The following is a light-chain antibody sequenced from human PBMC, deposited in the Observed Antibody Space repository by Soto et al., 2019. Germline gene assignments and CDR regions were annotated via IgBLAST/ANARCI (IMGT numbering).Light chain of an antibody. V-gene: IGKV1-5*03. CDR3: QQYSDNWT. J-gene: IGKJ1*01. Sequence: DIQMTQSPSTLSASVGDRVTITCRASQSISSWLAWYQQKPGTAPNLLIYKASTLQGGVPSRFSGSGSGTEFTLTISSLQPDDYAIYYCQQYSDNWTFGQGTKVEIK. CDR2: KAS. CDR1: QSISSW.